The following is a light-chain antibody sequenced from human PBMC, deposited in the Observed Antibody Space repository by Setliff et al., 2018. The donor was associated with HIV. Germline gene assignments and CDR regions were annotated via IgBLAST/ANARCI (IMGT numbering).Light chain of an antibody. CDR1: SGDVGRYNL. CDR3: CSNTGSNTYV. J-gene: IGLJ1*01. Sequence: QSALTQPASVSGSPGQSITPSCTGTSGDVGRYNLVSWYQQQPGKPPKLMIYQASKRPSGVSNRFSGSKSGNTASLTISGLQAEDEADYYCCSNTGSNTYVFGTGTKVTVL. V-gene: IGLV2-23*01. CDR2: QAS.